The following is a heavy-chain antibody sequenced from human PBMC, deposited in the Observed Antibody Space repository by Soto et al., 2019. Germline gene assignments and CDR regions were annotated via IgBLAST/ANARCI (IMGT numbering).Heavy chain of an antibody. V-gene: IGHV3-15*01. CDR1: GFTFSNAW. CDR3: TTEYFDWSYGYYYYYYMDV. J-gene: IGHJ6*03. D-gene: IGHD3-9*01. Sequence: GGSLRLSCAASGFTFSNAWMSWVRQAPGKGLEWVGRIKSKTDGGTTDYAAPVKGRFTISRDDSKNTLYLQMNSLKTEDTAVYYCTTEYFDWSYGYYYYYYMDVWGKGTTVTVSS. CDR2: IKSKTDGGTT.